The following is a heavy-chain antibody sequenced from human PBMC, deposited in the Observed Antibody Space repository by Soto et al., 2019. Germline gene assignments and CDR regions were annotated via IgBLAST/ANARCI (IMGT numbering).Heavy chain of an antibody. D-gene: IGHD4-17*01. Sequence: QVQLVQSGAEVKKDGASVKVSCKASGYTFTSYGISWVRQAPGQGLEWMGWISAYNGNTNYAQKLQGRVTMTTDTTTSTAYMELRSLRSDDTAVYYCARVKYGPPYYHYYGMDVWGHGTTVTVSS. CDR2: ISAYNGNT. CDR1: GYTFTSYG. J-gene: IGHJ6*02. CDR3: ARVKYGPPYYHYYGMDV. V-gene: IGHV1-18*01.